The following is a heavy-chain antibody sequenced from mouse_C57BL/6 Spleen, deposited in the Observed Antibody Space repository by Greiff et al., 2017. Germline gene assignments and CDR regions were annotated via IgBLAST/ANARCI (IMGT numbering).Heavy chain of an antibody. V-gene: IGHV1-52*01. CDR3: ARSPYEYDGWYYAMDY. Sequence: QVQLQQPGAELVRPGSSVKLSCKASGYTFTSYWMHWVKQRPIQGLEWIGNIDPSDSETHYNQKFKDKATLTVDKSSSTAYMQLSSLTSEDSAVYYCARSPYEYDGWYYAMDYWGQGTSVTVSS. CDR1: GYTFTSYW. CDR2: IDPSDSET. J-gene: IGHJ4*01. D-gene: IGHD2-4*01.